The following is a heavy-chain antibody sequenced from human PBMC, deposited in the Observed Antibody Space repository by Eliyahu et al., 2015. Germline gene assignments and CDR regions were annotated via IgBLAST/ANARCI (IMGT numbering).Heavy chain of an antibody. Sequence: QLQESGPGLLKPSQTLSLTCTVSGGSISXGGHYWTWXRQHPGKGLEWIGYIYNNGNTNYSPSLKSRATISMDTSKNQFSLKLSSVTAADTAVFYCATFSAYCISITCTVIWGGGTTVTVSS. J-gene: IGHJ6*04. D-gene: IGHD2-2*01. CDR2: IYNNGNT. CDR1: GGSISXGGHY. CDR3: ATFSAYCISITCTVI. V-gene: IGHV4-31*03.